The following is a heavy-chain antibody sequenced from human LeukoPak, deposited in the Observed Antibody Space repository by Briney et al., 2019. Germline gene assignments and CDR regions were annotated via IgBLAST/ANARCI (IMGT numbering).Heavy chain of an antibody. CDR2: INPNSGGT. Sequence: EASVKVSCKASGYTFTGYYMHWVRQAPGQGLEWMGWINPNSGGTNYAQKFQGRVTMTRDTSISTAYMELSRLRSDDTAVYYCARSRVPSIASRYWGQGTLVTVSS. V-gene: IGHV1-2*02. J-gene: IGHJ4*02. D-gene: IGHD6-6*01. CDR3: ARSRVPSIASRY. CDR1: GYTFTGYY.